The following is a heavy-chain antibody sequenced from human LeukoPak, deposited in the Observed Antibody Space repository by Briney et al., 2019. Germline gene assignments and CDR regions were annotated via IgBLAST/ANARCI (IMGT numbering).Heavy chain of an antibody. Sequence: KPSEALALPCRFSGGSISTISYSWGWIRQPPGKGLEWVGSIYYSGSTYYIPSLKSRLTLSVDTSKNQFSLKLSSVTAADTAVYYCARHVGSTGDFDYWGQGTLVTVSS. CDR3: ARHVGSTGDFDY. CDR2: IYYSGST. V-gene: IGHV4-39*01. CDR1: GGSISTISYS. D-gene: IGHD1-14*01. J-gene: IGHJ4*02.